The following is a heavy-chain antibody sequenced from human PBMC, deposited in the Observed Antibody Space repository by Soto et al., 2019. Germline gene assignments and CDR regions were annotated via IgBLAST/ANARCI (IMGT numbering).Heavy chain of an antibody. CDR3: ARQYCSGGSCYSARAFDI. D-gene: IGHD2-15*01. CDR2: IDPSDSYT. V-gene: IGHV5-10-1*04. Sequence: GESLKISCKGSGYSFTSYWISWVRQMPGKGLEWMGRIDPSDSYTRYSPSFQGQVTISADKSISTAYLQWSSLKASDTAMYYCARQYCSGGSCYSARAFDIWGQGTMVTVSS. J-gene: IGHJ3*02. CDR1: GYSFTSYW.